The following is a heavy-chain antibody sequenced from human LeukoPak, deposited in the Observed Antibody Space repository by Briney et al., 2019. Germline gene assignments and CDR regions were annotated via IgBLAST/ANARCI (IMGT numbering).Heavy chain of an antibody. Sequence: SVKVSCKASGGTFSSYAISWVRQAPGQGLEWMGGIIPIFGTANYAQKYQGRVTITADESTSTAYMELSSLRSEDTAVYYCARADSGYDNYYYYYMDVWGKGTTVTVSS. V-gene: IGHV1-69*13. CDR2: IIPIFGTA. J-gene: IGHJ6*03. D-gene: IGHD5-12*01. CDR1: GGTFSSYA. CDR3: ARADSGYDNYYYYYMDV.